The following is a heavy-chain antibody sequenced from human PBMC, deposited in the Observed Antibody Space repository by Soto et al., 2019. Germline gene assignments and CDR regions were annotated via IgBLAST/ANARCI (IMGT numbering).Heavy chain of an antibody. CDR1: GGSISSYY. CDR2: IYYSGNT. CDR3: ARPHSPYGAYGFEIDY. D-gene: IGHD4-17*01. V-gene: IGHV4-59*08. Sequence: QVQLQESGPGLVKPSETLSLTCTVSGGSISSYYWSWIRQPPGKGLEWIGYIYYSGNTNFNPSLKSRVNIPLATPTNQCSLHLSAVTAANTAVYYCARPHSPYGAYGFEIDYWGQGTLVTVSS. J-gene: IGHJ4*02.